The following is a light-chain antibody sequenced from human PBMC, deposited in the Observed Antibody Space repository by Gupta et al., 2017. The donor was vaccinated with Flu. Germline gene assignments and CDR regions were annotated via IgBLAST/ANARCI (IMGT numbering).Light chain of an antibody. CDR3: QQYNIYSIT. V-gene: IGKV1-5*03. CDR1: HSISNW. CDR2: KAS. Sequence: DIQMTQSPSTLSASVGDRVTITCRASHSISNWLAWYQQKPGKAPMLLIYKASILESGVPSRFSGSGSGTEFTLTISSLQPDDFATYYCQQYNIYSITFGQGTRLEIK. J-gene: IGKJ5*01.